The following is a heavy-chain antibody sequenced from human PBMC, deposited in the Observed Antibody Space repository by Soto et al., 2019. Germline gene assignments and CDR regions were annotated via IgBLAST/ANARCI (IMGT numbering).Heavy chain of an antibody. D-gene: IGHD3-22*01. CDR3: AKGPVDDSREYYFYYYGMDV. CDR1: GITFSSYV. J-gene: IGHJ6*02. V-gene: IGHV3-23*01. CDR2: ISGIGGPGT. Sequence: EEQLLESGGGLVQPGKSLRLSCAASGITFSSYVMSWVRQAPGKGLEWVSSISGIGGPGTYYADSVKGRFTISRDNSKNTLYLHMNSLRGEDTAVYYCAKGPVDDSREYYFYYYGMDVWGQGTTVTVSS.